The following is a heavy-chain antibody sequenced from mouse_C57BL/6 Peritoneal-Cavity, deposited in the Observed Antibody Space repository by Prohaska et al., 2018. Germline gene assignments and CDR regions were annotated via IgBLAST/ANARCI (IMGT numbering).Heavy chain of an antibody. V-gene: IGHV6-3*01. CDR1: GFTFSNYW. J-gene: IGHJ2*01. Sequence: EVKLEESGGGLVQPGGSMKLSCVASGFTFSNYWMNWVRQSPEKGLEWVDQIRLKSDNYATQYAESGKGRFTVSRDDSKSSVYLQMNNLRAEDTGIYYCTDPPPGYWGQGTTLTVSS. CDR3: TDPPPGY. CDR2: IRLKSDNYAT.